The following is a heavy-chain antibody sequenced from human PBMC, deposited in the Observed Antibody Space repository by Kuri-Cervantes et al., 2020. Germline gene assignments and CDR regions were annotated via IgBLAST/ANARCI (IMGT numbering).Heavy chain of an antibody. Sequence: ASVKVSCKASGYTFTSYYMHWVRQAPGQGLEWMGIINPSGGSTSYAQKFQGRVTMTRNTSISTAYMELSSLRSEDTAVYYCARVHSGYDDGIDYWGQGTLVTVSS. J-gene: IGHJ4*02. V-gene: IGHV1-46*01. CDR3: ARVHSGYDDGIDY. CDR1: GYTFTSYY. CDR2: INPSGGST. D-gene: IGHD5-12*01.